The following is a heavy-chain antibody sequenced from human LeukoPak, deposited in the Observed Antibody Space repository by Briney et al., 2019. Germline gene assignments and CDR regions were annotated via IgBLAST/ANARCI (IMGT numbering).Heavy chain of an antibody. CDR3: VKLRNDAGLEY. Sequence: GGSLSLSCAASGFTFSNYWMSWVRQAPGKGLEWVANIKEDGSEKYYVDSVKGRFTISRDSARNSLYLQMNSLRAEDTAVYYCVKLRNDAGLEYWGQGTLVTVFS. CDR1: GFTFSNYW. D-gene: IGHD1-1*01. CDR2: IKEDGSEK. J-gene: IGHJ4*02. V-gene: IGHV3-7*01.